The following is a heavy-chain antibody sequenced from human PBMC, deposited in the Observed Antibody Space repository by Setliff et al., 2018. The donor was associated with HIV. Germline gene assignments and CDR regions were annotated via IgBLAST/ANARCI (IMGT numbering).Heavy chain of an antibody. D-gene: IGHD3-22*01. CDR1: GFTFSNYA. CDR3: TRRYYDNSGSFRY. CDR2: IINSGGTT. Sequence: GGSLRLSCAASGFTFSNYAMTWVRQAPGKGLGWVSTIINSGGTTYYADSVKGRFTISRDNSKNTMYLQMNSLRDEDTAVYYCTRRYYDNSGSFRYWGQGTLVT. J-gene: IGHJ4*02. V-gene: IGHV3-23*01.